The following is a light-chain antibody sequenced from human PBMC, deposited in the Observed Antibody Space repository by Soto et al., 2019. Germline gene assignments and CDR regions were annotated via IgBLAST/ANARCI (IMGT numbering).Light chain of an antibody. V-gene: IGKV1-9*01. CDR2: AAS. Sequence: QLTQSPAFLSASLGDRVTISCRASQGISSHLAWYQQKPGKAPELLIYAASTLQSGVPSRFSGSGSGTEFTLTISSLQPEDFATYFCQHLNSYPRALSFGGGTKVEIK. J-gene: IGKJ4*01. CDR1: QGISSH. CDR3: QHLNSYPRALS.